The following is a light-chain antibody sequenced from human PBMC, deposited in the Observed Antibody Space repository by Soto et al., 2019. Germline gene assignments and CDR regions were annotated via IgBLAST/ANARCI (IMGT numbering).Light chain of an antibody. CDR1: RSVRSY. CDR2: DAS. CDR3: QHRSDWPPRLT. J-gene: IGKJ4*01. V-gene: IGKV3-11*01. Sequence: EILLTQSPATLSLSPGERATLSCRASRSVRSYLAWYQQKPGQAPRLLIYDASYRATVIPARFSGSGSGTDVTLIISTLEPEDFSDYYCQHRSDWPPRLTFGQGTKVEIK.